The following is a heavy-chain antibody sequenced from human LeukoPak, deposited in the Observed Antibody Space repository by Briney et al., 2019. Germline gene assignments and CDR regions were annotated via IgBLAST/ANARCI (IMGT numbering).Heavy chain of an antibody. V-gene: IGHV3-74*01. J-gene: IGHJ4*02. Sequence: GGSLRLSCAASGFTFSSYWMHWVRQAPGKGLVWVSRINSDGSSTSYADSVKGRFTISRDNAKNTLYLQMNGLRAEDTAVYYCARGDYYDSSLYWGQGTLVTVSS. D-gene: IGHD3-22*01. CDR3: ARGDYYDSSLY. CDR1: GFTFSSYW. CDR2: INSDGSST.